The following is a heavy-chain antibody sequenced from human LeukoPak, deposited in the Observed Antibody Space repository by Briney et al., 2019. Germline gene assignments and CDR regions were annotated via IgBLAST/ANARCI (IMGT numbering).Heavy chain of an antibody. CDR2: ISYDGSNK. V-gene: IGHV3-30*18. D-gene: IGHD3-10*01. CDR3: AKAPGYSDYYGKDV. Sequence: PGGSLRLSCAASGFTFSSYGMHWVRQAPGKGLEWVAVISYDGSNKYYADSVKGRFTISRDNSKNTLYLQMDSLRAEDTAVYYCAKAPGYSDYYGKDVWGKGTTVTVSS. J-gene: IGHJ6*04. CDR1: GFTFSSYG.